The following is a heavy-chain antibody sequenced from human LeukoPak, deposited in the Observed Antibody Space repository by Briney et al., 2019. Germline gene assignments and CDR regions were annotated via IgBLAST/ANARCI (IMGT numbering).Heavy chain of an antibody. CDR2: IHQDGSDK. J-gene: IGHJ3*02. CDR3: AKDLVVRGVRGALNI. CDR1: GFTFSNYW. Sequence: GGSLRLSCAASGFTFSNYWMSWVRQAPEKGLEWVATIHQDGSDKYYVDSVKGRFAISRDNAKNSLYLQMNSLRAEDTAVYYCAKDLVVRGVRGALNIWGQGTMVTVSS. V-gene: IGHV3-7*03. D-gene: IGHD3-10*01.